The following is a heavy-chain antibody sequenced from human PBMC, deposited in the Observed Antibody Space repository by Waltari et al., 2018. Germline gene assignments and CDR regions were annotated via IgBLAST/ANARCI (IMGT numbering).Heavy chain of an antibody. CDR1: GYTLPELS. CDR3: ATLIDYGDYSDGWFDP. CDR2: FDPEDGET. Sequence: QVQLVQSGAEVKKPGASVKVSCKVSGYTLPELSMHWVRQAPGKGLEWMGGFDPEDGETIYAQKFQGRVTMTEDTSTDTAYMELSSLRSEDTAVYYCATLIDYGDYSDGWFDPWGQGTLVTVSS. J-gene: IGHJ5*02. V-gene: IGHV1-24*01. D-gene: IGHD4-17*01.